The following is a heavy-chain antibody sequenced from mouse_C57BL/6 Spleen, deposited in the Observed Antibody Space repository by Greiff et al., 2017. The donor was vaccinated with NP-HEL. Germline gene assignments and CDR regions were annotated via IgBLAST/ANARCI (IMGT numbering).Heavy chain of an antibody. V-gene: IGHV1-26*01. D-gene: IGHD4-1*01. CDR2: INPNNGGT. CDR1: GYTFTDYY. CDR3: AKGRLGRRFAY. J-gene: IGHJ3*01. Sequence: VQLQQSGPELVKPGASVKISCKASGYTFTDYYMNWVKQSHGKSLEWIGDINPNNGGTSYNQKFKGKATLTVDKSSSTAYMELRSLTSEDSAVYYCAKGRLGRRFAYWGQGTLVTVSA.